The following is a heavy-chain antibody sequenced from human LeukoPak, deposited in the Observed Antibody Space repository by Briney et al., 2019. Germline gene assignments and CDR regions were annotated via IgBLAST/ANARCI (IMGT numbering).Heavy chain of an antibody. J-gene: IGHJ4*02. D-gene: IGHD6-19*01. V-gene: IGHV5-51*01. Sequence: GESLKISCKGSGYSFTNYWIAWVRQMPGKGLEWMGIIYPGDSDTRYSPSFQGQVTISADKSITTVYLQWSSLKASDTAIYYCARTIGSYTTGWYNIDYWGQGTLVTVSS. CDR3: ARTIGSYTTGWYNIDY. CDR2: IYPGDSDT. CDR1: GYSFTNYW.